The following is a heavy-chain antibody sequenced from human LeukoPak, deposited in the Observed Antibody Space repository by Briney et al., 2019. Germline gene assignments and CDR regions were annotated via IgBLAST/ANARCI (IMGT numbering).Heavy chain of an antibody. Sequence: GGSLRLSCVASRFAFSQAWMSWVRQAPGKGLEWVGRIKSESDGGTTDYAAPVKGRFTISRYDSKNTLLLQMNSLQTEDTAVYYCTTSGWFDHWGQGTLVTVSS. CDR2: IKSESDGGTT. J-gene: IGHJ5*02. CDR1: RFAFSQAW. CDR3: TTSGWFDH. D-gene: IGHD1-26*01. V-gene: IGHV3-15*01.